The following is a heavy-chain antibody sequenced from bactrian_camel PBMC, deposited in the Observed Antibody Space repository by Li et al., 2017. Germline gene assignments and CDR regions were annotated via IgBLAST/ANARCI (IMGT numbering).Heavy chain of an antibody. CDR3: TKDRSYGTRNWAQST. Sequence: HVQLVESGGGSVQAGGSLRLSCVASGFTYSSYCMAWFRHTPGKERERVATSGSGGSTSYATSVKGRFTISRDNAKNSLYLQMNSLNPEDTAMYYCTKDRSYGTRNWAQSTRGQGTQVTVS. CDR1: GFTYSSYC. CDR2: SGSGGST. V-gene: IGHV3S55*01. J-gene: IGHJ4*01. D-gene: IGHD3*01.